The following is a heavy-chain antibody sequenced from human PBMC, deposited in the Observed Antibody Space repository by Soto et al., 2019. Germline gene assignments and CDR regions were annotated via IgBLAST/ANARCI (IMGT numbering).Heavy chain of an antibody. CDR3: ATRAGPSEPYYFDS. CDR2: IIPIFGTA. Sequence: QVQLVQSGAEVKKPGSSVKVSCKASGGTFSSYAISWVRQAPGQGLEWMGGIIPIFGTANYAQKFQGRVTITADEATSTRYMELSSLRSKDAAVYYCATRAGPSEPYYFDSWGQGTLVTVSS. J-gene: IGHJ4*02. CDR1: GGTFSSYA. V-gene: IGHV1-69*12.